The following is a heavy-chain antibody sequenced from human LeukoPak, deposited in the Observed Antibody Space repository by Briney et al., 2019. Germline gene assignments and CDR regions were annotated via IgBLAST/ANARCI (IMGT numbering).Heavy chain of an antibody. CDR3: ARGGYSYGYRGYFDY. Sequence: SETLPLTCAVYGGSFSGYYWSWIRQPPGKGLEWIGEINHSGSTNYNPSLKSRVTISVDTSKNQFSLKLSSVTAANTAVYYCARGGYSYGYRGYFDYWGQGTLVTVSS. J-gene: IGHJ4*02. CDR2: INHSGST. D-gene: IGHD5-18*01. CDR1: GGSFSGYY. V-gene: IGHV4-34*01.